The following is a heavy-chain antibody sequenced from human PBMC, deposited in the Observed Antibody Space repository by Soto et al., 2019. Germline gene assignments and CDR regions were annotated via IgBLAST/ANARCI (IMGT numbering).Heavy chain of an antibody. CDR2: ITPMSGTT. V-gene: IGHV1-69*06. J-gene: IGHJ1*01. CDR3: ARGVSMAGRPGFFHH. D-gene: IGHD6-6*01. Sequence: ASVKVSCKAPGETFRRDVISWVRQAPGQGLEWLGGITPMSGTTDYAQKFQGRVTISADKSTGTAYFELSSLTFDDTGVYYCARGVSMAGRPGFFHHWGQGSLVTVSS. CDR1: GETFRRDV.